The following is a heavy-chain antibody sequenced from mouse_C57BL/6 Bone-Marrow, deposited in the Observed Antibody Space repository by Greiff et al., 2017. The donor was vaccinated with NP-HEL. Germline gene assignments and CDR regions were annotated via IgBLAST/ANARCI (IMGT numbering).Heavy chain of an antibody. CDR1: GYTFTSYD. CDR3: ARPYDLDY. V-gene: IGHV1-85*01. J-gene: IGHJ2*01. CDR2: IYPRDGST. D-gene: IGHD2-3*01. Sequence: VKLVESGPELVKPGASVKLSCKASGYTFTSYDINWVKQRPGQGLEWIGWIYPRDGSTKYNEKFKGKATLTVDTSSSTAYMELHSLTSEDSAVYFCARPYDLDYWGQGTTLTVSS.